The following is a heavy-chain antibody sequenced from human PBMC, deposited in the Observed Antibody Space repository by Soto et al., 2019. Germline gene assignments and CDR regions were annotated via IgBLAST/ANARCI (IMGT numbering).Heavy chain of an antibody. V-gene: IGHV1-8*01. CDR1: GYTFTNYD. J-gene: IGHJ4*02. CDR2: MTPDSANK. D-gene: IGHD2-2*01. CDR3: ARAIRDQLLSDY. Sequence: QVQLVQSGAEVKQPGASVKVSCRTSGYTFTNYDVSWVRQATGQRLEWMGWMTPDSANKGYAQKVQGRVTLTRDTSRNTAYMELNSLTSEDTAIYYCARAIRDQLLSDYWGQGSLVIVSS.